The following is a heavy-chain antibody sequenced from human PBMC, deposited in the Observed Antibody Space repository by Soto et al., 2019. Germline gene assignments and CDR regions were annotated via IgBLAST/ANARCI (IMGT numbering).Heavy chain of an antibody. CDR3: ARDSGTRWNYYGMDV. J-gene: IGHJ6*02. V-gene: IGHV4-59*12. D-gene: IGHD1-7*01. Sequence: PSETLSLTCTVSGGSISSYYWSWIRQPPGKGLEWIGYIYYSGSTDYNPSLKSRVTISVDTSKKQFSLKLSSVTATDTAVYYCARDSGTRWNYYGMDVSGQGTTVTVSS. CDR1: GGSISSYY. CDR2: IYYSGST.